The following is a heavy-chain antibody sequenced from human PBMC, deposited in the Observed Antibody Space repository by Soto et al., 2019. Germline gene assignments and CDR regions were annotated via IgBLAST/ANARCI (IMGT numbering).Heavy chain of an antibody. J-gene: IGHJ6*02. Sequence: GSLRLTGIGSGXAVSYYRMDCVRRAPGKGLEWVSSISKSSSIISQADSVNCRFTISKDNAKNSVYLHVDSLRVGDTAVYYCARDGSSYNGDWYNSWGMDVWGQGNTVSAP. CDR2: ISKSSSII. D-gene: IGHD6-19*01. CDR1: GXAVSYYR. CDR3: ARDGSSYNGDWYNSWGMDV. V-gene: IGHV3-21*01.